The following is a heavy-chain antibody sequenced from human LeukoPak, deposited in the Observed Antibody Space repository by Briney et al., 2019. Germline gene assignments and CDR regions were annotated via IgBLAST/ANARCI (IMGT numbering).Heavy chain of an antibody. CDR3: ARIVDGYPFDF. Sequence: QSGGSLRLSCAASGFTFSSYAMSWVRQAPGEGLEWVSAISGSGDNTYYADSVKGRFAISRDNSKNTLYLQMSGLRAEDTAVYYCARIVDGYPFDFSGQGTLVTVSS. V-gene: IGHV3-23*01. CDR1: GFTFSSYA. J-gene: IGHJ4*02. D-gene: IGHD5-24*01. CDR2: ISGSGDNT.